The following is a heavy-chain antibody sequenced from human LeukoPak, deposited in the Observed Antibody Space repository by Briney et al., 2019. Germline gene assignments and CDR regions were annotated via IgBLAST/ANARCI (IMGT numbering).Heavy chain of an antibody. CDR1: GGSITSSTYY. CDR3: AREEKVRGIVRFDP. Sequence: SETLSLTCTVSGGSITSSTYYWSWIRQPPGKGLEWIGYIYYSGSTYYNPSLKSRVTISVDTSKNQFSLKLSSVTAADTAVYYCAREEKVRGIVRFDPWGQGTLVTVSS. J-gene: IGHJ5*02. V-gene: IGHV4-39*07. D-gene: IGHD3-10*01. CDR2: IYYSGST.